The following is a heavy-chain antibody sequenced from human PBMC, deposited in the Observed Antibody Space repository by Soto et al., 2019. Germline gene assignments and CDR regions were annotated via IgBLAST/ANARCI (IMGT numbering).Heavy chain of an antibody. CDR2: INHSGST. CDR3: ARATVLRRIAARPERWFDP. J-gene: IGHJ5*02. D-gene: IGHD6-6*01. Sequence: SETLSLTCAVYGGSFSGYYWSWIRQPPGKGLEWIGEINHSGSTNYNPSLKSRVTISVDTSKNQFSLKLSSVTAADTAVYYCARATVLRRIAARPERWFDPWGQGTLVTVSS. CDR1: GGSFSGYY. V-gene: IGHV4-34*01.